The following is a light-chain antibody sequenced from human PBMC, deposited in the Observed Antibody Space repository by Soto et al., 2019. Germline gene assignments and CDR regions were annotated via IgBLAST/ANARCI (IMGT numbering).Light chain of an antibody. J-gene: IGLJ1*01. CDR2: SNN. CDR3: AAWDDSLNGREV. CDR1: SSNIGSNS. Sequence: QSLLTQPPSASGTPGQRVTISCSGSSSNIGSNSVNWYQQLPGAAPKLLIYSNNQRPSGVPDRFSGSKSGTSASLAISGLQSEDEADYYCAAWDDSLNGREVFGTGTKVTV. V-gene: IGLV1-44*01.